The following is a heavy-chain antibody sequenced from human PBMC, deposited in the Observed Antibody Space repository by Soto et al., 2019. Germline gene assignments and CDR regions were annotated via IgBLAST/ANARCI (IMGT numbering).Heavy chain of an antibody. CDR2: IRGFSPYT. D-gene: IGHD3-10*01. CDR3: ARDRGYDAHDYYYNAMDV. CDR1: GFTFRTYT. V-gene: IGHV3-21*01. Sequence: GGSLRLSCISSGFTFRTYTTNWVRQAPGKGLEWVSGIRGFSPYTFYAESVKGRFTISRDNAKNSLYLQMDSLRAEDTAVYYCARDRGYDAHDYYYNAMDVWGQGTTVTVSS. J-gene: IGHJ6*02.